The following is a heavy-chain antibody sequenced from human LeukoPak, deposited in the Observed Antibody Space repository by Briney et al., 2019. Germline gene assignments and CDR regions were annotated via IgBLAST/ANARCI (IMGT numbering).Heavy chain of an antibody. CDR1: GGSISSSSYY. CDR2: IYYSGST. J-gene: IGHJ4*02. CDR3: ARLSDTVIAVAGNDY. D-gene: IGHD6-19*01. Sequence: SETLSLTCTVSGGSISSSSYYWGWIRQPPGKGLEWIGSIYYSGSTYYNPSLKSRVTISVDTSKNQFSLKLSSVTAADTAVYYCARLSDTVIAVAGNDYWGQGTLVTVSS. V-gene: IGHV4-39*01.